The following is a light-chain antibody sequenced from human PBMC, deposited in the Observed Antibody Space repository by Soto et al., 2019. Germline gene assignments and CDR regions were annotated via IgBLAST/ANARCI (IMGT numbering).Light chain of an antibody. CDR3: QQYGSSPPT. CDR1: QSVYSSQ. V-gene: IGKV3-20*01. Sequence: EIVLTQSPGTLSLSPGXRATLSCRASQSVYSSQLAWYQQKPGQAPRLLISGASSRATGIPDRLSGSGSGTDFTLTISRLEAEDFAVYYCQQYGSSPPTFGQGTKV. J-gene: IGKJ1*01. CDR2: GAS.